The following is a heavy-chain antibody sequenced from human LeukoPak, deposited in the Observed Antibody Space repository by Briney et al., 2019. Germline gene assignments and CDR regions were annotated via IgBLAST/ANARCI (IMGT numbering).Heavy chain of an antibody. CDR2: IKSKTDGGST. D-gene: IGHD1-1*01. V-gene: IGHV3-15*01. J-gene: IGHJ4*02. Sequence: PGGSLRLSCAASGFTFSNAWMSWVRQAPGKGLEWVGRIKSKTDGGSTEYAAPVRGRFTISRDDSKNTLSLQLNSLRTEDTAVYYCTVLQIKTNWYIDYWGQGSLVTVPS. CDR1: GFTFSNAW. CDR3: TVLQIKTNWYIDY.